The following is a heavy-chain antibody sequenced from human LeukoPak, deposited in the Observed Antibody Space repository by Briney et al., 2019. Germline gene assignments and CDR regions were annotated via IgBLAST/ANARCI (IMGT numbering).Heavy chain of an antibody. CDR2: IYYSGST. Sequence: SETLSLTCTVSGGSISSYHWSWIRQPPGKGLEWIGYIYYSGSTNYNPSLKSRVTISVDTSKNQFSLKLSSVTAADTAVYYCARHQYCGGDCHEGLFDYWGQGTLVTVSS. V-gene: IGHV4-59*08. CDR3: ARHQYCGGDCHEGLFDY. CDR1: GGSISSYH. D-gene: IGHD2-21*02. J-gene: IGHJ4*02.